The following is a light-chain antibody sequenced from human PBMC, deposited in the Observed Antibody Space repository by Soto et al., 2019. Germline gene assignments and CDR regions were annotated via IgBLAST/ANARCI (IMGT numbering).Light chain of an antibody. CDR2: EVS. V-gene: IGLV2-14*01. CDR3: SSYTSSTLV. Sequence: QSALTQPASVSGSPGQSITISCTGTSSDVGGYNYVSWYQQHPGKAPKLMIYEVSNRPSGVSNRFSGSKSGNTASLTISGLQAEDEADYYCSSYTSSTLVFGGETKRTVL. CDR1: SSDVGGYNY. J-gene: IGLJ2*01.